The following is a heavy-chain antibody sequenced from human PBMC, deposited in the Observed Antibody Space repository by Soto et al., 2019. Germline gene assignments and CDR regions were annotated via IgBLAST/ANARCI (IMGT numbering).Heavy chain of an antibody. D-gene: IGHD3-16*01. V-gene: IGHV1-46*01. CDR2: INPSGGST. CDR1: GYTFTSYY. CDR3: ARDGVPRPLDY. Sequence: ASVKVSCKASGYTFTSYYMHWVRQAPGQGLEWMGVINPSGGSTSYAQKFQGRVTMTRDTSTSTVYMELSSLRSEDTAVYYCARDGVPRPLDYWGQGTLVTVSS. J-gene: IGHJ4*02.